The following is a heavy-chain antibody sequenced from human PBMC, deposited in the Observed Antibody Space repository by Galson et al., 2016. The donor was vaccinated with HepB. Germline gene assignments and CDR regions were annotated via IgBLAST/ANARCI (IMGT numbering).Heavy chain of an antibody. V-gene: IGHV3-33*01. D-gene: IGHD3-3*01. Sequence: SLRLSCAASGFTFSRYGMHWVRQAPGKGLEWVAVIWYDGNNKYYADSVKGRFTISRDNSKNTLYLQMNSLRAEDTAVDYCARVKIPLHYDFWTAYFGMDVWGLGTTVTVSS. CDR2: IWYDGNNK. J-gene: IGHJ6*02. CDR3: ARVKIPLHYDFWTAYFGMDV. CDR1: GFTFSRYG.